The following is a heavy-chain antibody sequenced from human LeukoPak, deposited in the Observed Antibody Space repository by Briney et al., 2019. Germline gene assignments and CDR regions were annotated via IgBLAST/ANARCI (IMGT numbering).Heavy chain of an antibody. V-gene: IGHV1-8*01. CDR2: MNPNSGNT. D-gene: IGHD2-2*01. CDR1: GYTFTSYD. J-gene: IGHJ6*02. Sequence: ASVKVSCKASGYTFTSYDINWVRQATGQGLEWMGWMNPNSGNTGYAQKFQGRVTTTRNTSISTAYMELSSLRSEDTAVYYCARGLGYRYCSSTSCYTYYYYGMDVWGQGTTVTVSS. CDR3: ARGLGYRYCSSTSCYTYYYYGMDV.